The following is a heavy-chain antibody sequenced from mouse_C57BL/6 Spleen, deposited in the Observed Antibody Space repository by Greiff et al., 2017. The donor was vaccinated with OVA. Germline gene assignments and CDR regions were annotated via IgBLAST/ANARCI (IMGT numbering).Heavy chain of an antibody. CDR1: GYTFTDYY. Sequence: QVQLQQSGAELVRPGASVKLSCKASGYTFTDYYINWVKQRPGQGLEWIARIYPGSGNTYYNEKFKGKATLTAEKSSSTAYMQLSSLTSEDSAVYFCARSTGDFDYWGQGTTLTVSS. CDR2: IYPGSGNT. CDR3: ARSTGDFDY. V-gene: IGHV1-76*01. D-gene: IGHD4-1*01. J-gene: IGHJ2*01.